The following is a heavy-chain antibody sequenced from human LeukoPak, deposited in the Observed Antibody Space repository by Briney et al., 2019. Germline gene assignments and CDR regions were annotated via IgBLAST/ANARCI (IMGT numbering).Heavy chain of an antibody. V-gene: IGHV1-2*02. J-gene: IGHJ4*02. Sequence: ASVKVSCKASGYTFTGYYMHWVRQAPGQGLEWMGWINPNSGGTNYAQKFQGRVTMTRDTSISTAYMELSRLRSDDTAVYYCARQLTHYYDSSGLDYWGQGTLVTVSS. CDR1: GYTFTGYY. D-gene: IGHD3-22*01. CDR2: INPNSGGT. CDR3: ARQLTHYYDSSGLDY.